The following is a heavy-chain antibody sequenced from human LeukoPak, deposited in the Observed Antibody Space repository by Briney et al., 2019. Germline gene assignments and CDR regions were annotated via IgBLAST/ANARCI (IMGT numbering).Heavy chain of an antibody. CDR3: ARIGTTTRGPAGLDV. D-gene: IGHD2/OR15-2a*01. CDR2: IASGGGANR. Sequence: GGSLRLSCAASGFTFSSYEMNWFRQAPGKGLEWVSYIASGGGANRFYSESVKGRFTISRDNAKNSLYLHMNSLRAEDTGVYYCARIGTTTRGPAGLDVWGQGTTVTVSS. V-gene: IGHV3-48*03. CDR1: GFTFSSYE. J-gene: IGHJ6*02.